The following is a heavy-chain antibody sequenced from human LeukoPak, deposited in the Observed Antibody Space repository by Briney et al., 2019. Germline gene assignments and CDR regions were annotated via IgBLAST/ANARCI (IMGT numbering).Heavy chain of an antibody. CDR2: INDNGRTT. D-gene: IGHD1-26*01. CDR3: ARDLSGSYSFDY. Sequence: GGSLRLSCATSGFSFSSHAMHWVRQAPGKGLEYVSGINDNGRTTHCANSVKGRFTISRDNSKNTVYLQMDSLRPEDMAVYYCARDLSGSYSFDYWGQGTLVTVSS. V-gene: IGHV3-64*01. J-gene: IGHJ4*02. CDR1: GFSFSSHA.